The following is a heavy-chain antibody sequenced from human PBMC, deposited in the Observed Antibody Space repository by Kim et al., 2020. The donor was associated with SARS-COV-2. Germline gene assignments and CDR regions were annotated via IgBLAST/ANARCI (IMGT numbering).Heavy chain of an antibody. V-gene: IGHV3-33*01. J-gene: IGHJ4*02. Sequence: YADSVQGRFTSSRDNSKNTLYLQMNSLRAEDTAVYYWARDRATTVDYWGQGTLVTVSS. CDR3: ARDRATTVDY. D-gene: IGHD4-17*01.